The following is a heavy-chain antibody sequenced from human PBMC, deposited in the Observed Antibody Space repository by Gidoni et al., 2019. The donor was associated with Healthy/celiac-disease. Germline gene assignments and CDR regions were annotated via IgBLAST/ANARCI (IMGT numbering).Heavy chain of an antibody. J-gene: IGHJ5*02. D-gene: IGHD2-15*01. V-gene: IGHV4-34*01. CDR1: GGSFSGYY. CDR2: INHSGST. Sequence: QVQLQQWGAGLLKPSETLSLTCAVYGGSFSGYYWSWIRQPPGKGLEWIGKINHSGSTNYNPSLTSRVTISVDTSKNQFSLKLISVTAADTAVYYCARGLGYCSGGSCYSGSIRGWFDPWGQGTLVTVSS. CDR3: ARGLGYCSGGSCYSGSIRGWFDP.